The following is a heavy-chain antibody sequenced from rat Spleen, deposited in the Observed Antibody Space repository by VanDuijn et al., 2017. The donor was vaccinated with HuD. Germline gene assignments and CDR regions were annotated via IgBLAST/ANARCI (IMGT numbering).Heavy chain of an antibody. CDR3: TTNPY. J-gene: IGHJ2*01. D-gene: IGHD3-4*01. CDR1: GFNFSNYG. V-gene: IGHV5-25*01. Sequence: EVGLVDSGGGLVQPGRSMKLSCAASGFNFSNYGMAWVRQAPTKGLEWVASISTSGGNPYYRDSVKGRFTISRDNAKSTLYLQMGGLRSEDTATYYCTTNPYWGQGVMVTVSS. CDR2: ISTSGGNP.